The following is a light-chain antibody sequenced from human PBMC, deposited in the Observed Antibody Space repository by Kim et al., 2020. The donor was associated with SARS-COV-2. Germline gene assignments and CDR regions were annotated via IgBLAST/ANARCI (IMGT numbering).Light chain of an antibody. Sequence: GDRVTITCRASQSISSYLNWYQQKPGKAPKLLIYAASSLQSGVPSRFSGSGYGTDFTLTISSLQPEDFASYYCQQSWTFGQGTKVDIK. CDR3: QQSWT. CDR1: QSISSY. J-gene: IGKJ1*01. CDR2: AAS. V-gene: IGKV1-39*01.